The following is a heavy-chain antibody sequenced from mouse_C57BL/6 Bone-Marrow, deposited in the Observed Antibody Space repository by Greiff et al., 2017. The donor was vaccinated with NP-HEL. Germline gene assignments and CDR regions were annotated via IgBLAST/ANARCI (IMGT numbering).Heavy chain of an antibody. CDR3: ARRGTSRFAY. Sequence: EVKLMESGGDLVKPGGSLKLSCAASGFTFSSYGMSWVRQTPDKRLEWVATISSGGSYTYYPDSVKGRFTISRDNAKNTLYLQMSSLKSEDTAMYYCARRGTSRFAYWGQGTLVTVSA. J-gene: IGHJ3*01. V-gene: IGHV5-6*02. CDR2: ISSGGSYT. CDR1: GFTFSSYG. D-gene: IGHD5-1*01.